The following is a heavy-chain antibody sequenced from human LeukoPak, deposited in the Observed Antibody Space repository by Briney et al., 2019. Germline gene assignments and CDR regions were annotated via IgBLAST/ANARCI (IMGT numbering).Heavy chain of an antibody. CDR2: IYSGGST. J-gene: IGHJ4*02. Sequence: GSLRLSCAASGFTVSSNYMSWVRQAPGKGLEWVSVIYSGGSTYYADSVKGRFTISRDNSKNTLYLQMNSLRAEDTAVYYCARARGYLVFDYWGQGTLVTVSS. D-gene: IGHD2-2*03. CDR3: ARARGYLVFDY. CDR1: GFTVSSNY. V-gene: IGHV3-53*01.